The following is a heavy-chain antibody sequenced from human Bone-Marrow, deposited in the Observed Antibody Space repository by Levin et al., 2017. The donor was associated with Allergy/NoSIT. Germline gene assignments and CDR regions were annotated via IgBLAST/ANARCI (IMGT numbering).Heavy chain of an antibody. Sequence: GESLKISCKASGYTFTSYGISWVRQAPGQGLEWMGWISAYNGNTNYAQKLQGRVTMTTDTSTSTAYMELRSLRSDDTAVYYCARDMGGIAAIPFFDYWGQGTLVTVSS. D-gene: IGHD6-6*01. CDR1: GYTFTSYG. J-gene: IGHJ4*02. CDR3: ARDMGGIAAIPFFDY. V-gene: IGHV1-18*01. CDR2: ISAYNGNT.